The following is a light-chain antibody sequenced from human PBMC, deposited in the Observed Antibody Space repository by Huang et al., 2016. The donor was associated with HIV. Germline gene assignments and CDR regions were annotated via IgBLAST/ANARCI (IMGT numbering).Light chain of an antibody. CDR1: QSVSSY. J-gene: IGKJ2*01. V-gene: IGKV3-11*01. Sequence: ELVLTQSPATLSFSPGQRATLSCRASQSVSSYLAWYQQKPGQAPRLIIYDTTKRATGVPARFSGSGSGTDFTLTINRLEPEDFAVYYCQQHSNWPLLGQGTKLEI. CDR2: DTT. CDR3: QQHSNWPL.